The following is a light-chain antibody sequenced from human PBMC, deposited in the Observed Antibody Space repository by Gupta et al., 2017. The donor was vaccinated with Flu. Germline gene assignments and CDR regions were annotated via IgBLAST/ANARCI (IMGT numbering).Light chain of an antibody. CDR3: DSRDSSDNHWV. J-gene: IGLJ3*02. CDR1: SLRSNY. Sequence: SSELIQDPAVSVVLGQTVRITCQGDSLRSNYASWYQQKPGQAPILVIYGKNNRPSGIPDRFSGSSSGDTASLTITGAQAEDEADYYCDSRDSSDNHWVFGGGTKLTVL. CDR2: GKN. V-gene: IGLV3-19*01.